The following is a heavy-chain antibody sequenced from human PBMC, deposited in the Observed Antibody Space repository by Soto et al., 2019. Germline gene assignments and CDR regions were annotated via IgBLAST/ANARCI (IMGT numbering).Heavy chain of an antibody. D-gene: IGHD3-9*01. Sequence: VGSLRLSCAASGFTFSDYYMSWIRQAPGKGLEWVSYISSSSSYTNYADSVKGRFTISRDNAKNSLYLQMNSLRAEDTAVYYCFPSLRDYGMDVWGQGTTVTVSS. V-gene: IGHV3-11*06. J-gene: IGHJ6*02. CDR1: GFTFSDYY. CDR2: ISSSSSYT. CDR3: FPSLRDYGMDV.